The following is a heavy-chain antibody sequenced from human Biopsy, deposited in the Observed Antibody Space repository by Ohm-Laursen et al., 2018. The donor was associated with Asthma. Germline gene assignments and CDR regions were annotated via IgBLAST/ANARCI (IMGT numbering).Heavy chain of an antibody. J-gene: IGHJ5*02. D-gene: IGHD3-10*01. CDR3: MDPVDSGTYYCALSQDSGFDDHSPSWFDP. V-gene: IGHV1-24*01. Sequence: SVKVSCKISGYSLTDLSMHWVRQAPGQGLEWMGGHDHEEGGTVNAWRFQGRVTMTEDTSTRRLTITKDPSKNQVVLTMTKMDPVDSGTYYCALSQDSGFDDHSPSWFDPWGQGTLVTVSS. CDR1: GYSLTDLS. CDR2: HDHEEGGT.